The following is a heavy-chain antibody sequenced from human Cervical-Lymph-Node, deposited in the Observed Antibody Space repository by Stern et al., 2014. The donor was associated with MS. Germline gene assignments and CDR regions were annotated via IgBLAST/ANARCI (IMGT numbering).Heavy chain of an antibody. J-gene: IGHJ4*02. CDR2: IYHDDPDT. D-gene: IGHD4-17*01. CDR3: ARDYGDYAFDY. V-gene: IGHV5-51*01. Sequence: MQLVQSGAEVKKPGESLKISCKGSGYSFTANWIAWVRQMPGKGLEWMGIIYHDDPDTRSRPSFQGQVTIPADKSISTAYLQWSSLKASDTAMYYCARDYGDYAFDYWGQGTLVTVSS. CDR1: GYSFTANW.